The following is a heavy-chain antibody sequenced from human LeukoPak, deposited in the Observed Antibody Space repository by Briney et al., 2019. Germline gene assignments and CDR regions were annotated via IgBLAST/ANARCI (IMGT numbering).Heavy chain of an antibody. Sequence: SETLSLTCTVSGGSISSSSYYWGWIRQPPGKGLEWIGSIYYSGSTYYNPSLKNRVTISVDTSKNQFSLKLSSVTAADTAVYYCARGGGISHYYYYMDVWGKGTTVTISS. D-gene: IGHD6-13*01. J-gene: IGHJ6*03. CDR2: IYYSGST. CDR1: GGSISSSSYY. V-gene: IGHV4-39*07. CDR3: ARGGGISHYYYYMDV.